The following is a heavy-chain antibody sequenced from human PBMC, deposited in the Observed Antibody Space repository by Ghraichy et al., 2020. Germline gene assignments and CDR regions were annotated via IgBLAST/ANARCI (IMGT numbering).Heavy chain of an antibody. CDR3: ARGGHDFWSGYRFNGMDV. D-gene: IGHD3-3*01. Sequence: GGSLRLSCVVSGFTVSSNYMSWVRQAPGKGLEWVSVIYSGSSTNYADSVKGRFTISRDNPKKTVYLQMNSLRAEDTAVYYCARGGHDFWSGYRFNGMDVWGQGTTVTVSS. J-gene: IGHJ6*02. V-gene: IGHV3-53*01. CDR2: IYSGSST. CDR1: GFTVSSNY.